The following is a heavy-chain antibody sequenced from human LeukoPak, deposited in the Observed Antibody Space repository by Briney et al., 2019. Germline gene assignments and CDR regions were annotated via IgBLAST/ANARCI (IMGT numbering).Heavy chain of an antibody. D-gene: IGHD1-26*01. CDR3: ARDRIVGATIDY. V-gene: IGHV3-21*01. J-gene: IGHJ4*02. CDR1: GFTFSSYA. Sequence: GGSLRLSCAASGFTFSSYAMNWVRRAPGKGLEWVSCISSSSNYIYYADSVKGRFTVSRDNAKNSLYLQMNSLRAEDTAVYYCARDRIVGATIDYWGQGTLVTVSS. CDR2: ISSSSNYI.